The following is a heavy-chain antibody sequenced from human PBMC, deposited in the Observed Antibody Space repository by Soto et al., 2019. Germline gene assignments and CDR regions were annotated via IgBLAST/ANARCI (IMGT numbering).Heavy chain of an antibody. Sequence: ASVKVSCKASGYTFTGYYMHWVRQAPGQGLEWMGWINPNSGGTNYAQKFQGWVTMTRDTSISTAYMELSRLRSDDTAVYYCARESVGATLGYYGMDVWGQGTTVTVSS. CDR2: INPNSGGT. V-gene: IGHV1-2*04. CDR1: GYTFTGYY. CDR3: ARESVGATLGYYGMDV. J-gene: IGHJ6*02. D-gene: IGHD1-26*01.